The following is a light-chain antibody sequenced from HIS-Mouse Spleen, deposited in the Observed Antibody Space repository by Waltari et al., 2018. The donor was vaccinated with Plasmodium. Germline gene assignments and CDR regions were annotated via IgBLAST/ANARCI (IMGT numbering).Light chain of an antibody. V-gene: IGLV3-10*01. CDR2: EDS. CDR3: YSTDSSGNHRV. CDR1: ALPHNY. J-gene: IGLJ3*02. Sequence: SYDLTQPPSVSVSPGQPARITCSAAALPHNYAYSSQQKSGQAPVLVIYEDSKRPSGTPERFSGSSSGTMATLTISGAQVEDEADYYCYSTDSSGNHRVFGGGTKLTVL.